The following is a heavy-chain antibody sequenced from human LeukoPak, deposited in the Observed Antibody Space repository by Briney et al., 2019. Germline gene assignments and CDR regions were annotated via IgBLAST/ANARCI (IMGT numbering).Heavy chain of an antibody. Sequence: SETLSLTCAVYGGSFSGYYWSWIRQPPGKGLEWIGEINHSGSTNYNPSLKSRVTISVDTSKNQFSLKLSSVTAADTAVYYCARSPSPYYDFWSGYSSYWYFGLWGRDTLVTVSS. CDR1: GGSFSGYY. J-gene: IGHJ2*01. V-gene: IGHV4-34*01. D-gene: IGHD3-3*01. CDR3: ARSPSPYYDFWSGYSSYWYFGL. CDR2: INHSGST.